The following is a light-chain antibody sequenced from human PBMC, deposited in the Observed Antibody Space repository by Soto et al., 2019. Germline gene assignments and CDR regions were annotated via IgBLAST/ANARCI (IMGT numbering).Light chain of an antibody. Sequence: DIQMTQSPSSLSASVGDRVTIARRASQPISSWVAWYQQKPGKAPKLLIYDASSLESGVPSRFSGSGSGTEFPLTISSLQHDDLATYYCQQYNLYWTFGQGAKVDIK. CDR1: QPISSW. CDR2: DAS. J-gene: IGKJ1*01. V-gene: IGKV1-5*01. CDR3: QQYNLYWT.